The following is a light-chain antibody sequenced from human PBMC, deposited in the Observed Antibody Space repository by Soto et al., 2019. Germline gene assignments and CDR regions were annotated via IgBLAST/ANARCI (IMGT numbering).Light chain of an antibody. CDR1: QSLLHSNGYKY. J-gene: IGKJ2*01. V-gene: IGKV2-28*01. CDR2: LGS. CDR3: MQALQSPLT. Sequence: DIVMTQSPLSLPVTPGEPASISCRSSQSLLHSNGYKYVDWYLQKPGQSPQLLIYLGSNRASGVPDRFSGSGSGADFTLKITRVEAEDVGVYYCMQALQSPLTFGQGTKLEIK.